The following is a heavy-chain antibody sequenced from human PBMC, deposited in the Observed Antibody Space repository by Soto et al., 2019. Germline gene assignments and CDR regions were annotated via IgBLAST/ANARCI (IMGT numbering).Heavy chain of an antibody. CDR1: GGTFRGYA. V-gene: IGHV1-69*13. CDR3: ARDHVRSSSSETNFVWFDP. J-gene: IGHJ5*02. Sequence: GASVKVSCKASGGTFRGYAISWVRQAPGQGLAWMGGIIPIFGTANYAQKFQGRVTSTADESTSTAYMELSSLRSEDTAGYYTARDHVRSSSSETNFVWFDPWGQGTLVTVAS. D-gene: IGHD6-6*01. CDR2: IIPIFGTA.